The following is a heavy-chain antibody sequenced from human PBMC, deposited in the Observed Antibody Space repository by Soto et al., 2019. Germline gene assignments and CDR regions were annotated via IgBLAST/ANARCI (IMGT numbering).Heavy chain of an antibody. J-gene: IGHJ4*02. CDR2: ISSDGSNK. D-gene: IGHD3-22*01. CDR1: GFTFSSYA. Sequence: QVQLVESGGGVVQPGRSLRLSCAASGFTFSSYAMHWVRQAPGKGLEWVAVISSDGSNKFYADSVKGRFTISRDNSKNALYLQMNSLRAEATAVYSCARAVPPMTVLVVDYWGQGTLVTVSS. CDR3: ARAVPPMTVLVVDY. V-gene: IGHV3-30-3*01.